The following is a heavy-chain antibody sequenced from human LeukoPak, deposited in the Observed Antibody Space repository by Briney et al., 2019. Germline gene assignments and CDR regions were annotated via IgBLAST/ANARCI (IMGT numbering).Heavy chain of an antibody. V-gene: IGHV4-59*08. J-gene: IGHJ6*03. CDR3: ARVRGDYGADYYYYYYMDI. CDR2: IYYSGST. CDR1: GGSISSYY. D-gene: IGHD4-17*01. Sequence: SETLSLTCTVSGGSISSYYWSWIRQPPGKGLEWIGYIYYSGSTNYNPSLKSRVTISVDTSKNQFSLKLSSVTAADTAVYYCARVRGDYGADYYYYYYMDIWGKGTTVTVSS.